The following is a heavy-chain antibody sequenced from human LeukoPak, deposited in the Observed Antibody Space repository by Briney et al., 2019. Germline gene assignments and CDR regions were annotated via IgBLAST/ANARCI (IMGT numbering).Heavy chain of an antibody. CDR2: IRYDGSNK. CDR1: GFTFSSYG. J-gene: IGHJ4*02. CDR3: AKGQGCSGGSCYLDY. Sequence: GGSLRLSCAASGFTFSSYGMHWVRQAPGKGLEWVTFIRYDGSNKYYTDSVKARFTISRDNSKNTLNLQMNSLRAEDTAVYYCAKGQGCSGGSCYLDYWGQGTLVTVSS. D-gene: IGHD2-15*01. V-gene: IGHV3-30*02.